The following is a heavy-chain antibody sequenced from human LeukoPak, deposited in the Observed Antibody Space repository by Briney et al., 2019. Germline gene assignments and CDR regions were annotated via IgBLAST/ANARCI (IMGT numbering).Heavy chain of an antibody. V-gene: IGHV4-59*08. J-gene: IGHJ4*02. CDR2: IYYSGST. CDR3: ARGEQLIDY. D-gene: IGHD6-13*01. Sequence: SETLSLTCTVSGGSISSYYWSWIRQPPGKGLEWIGYIYYSGSTNYNPSLKSRVTISVDTSKDQFSLKLSSVTAADTAVYYCARGEQLIDYWGQGTLVTVSS. CDR1: GGSISSYY.